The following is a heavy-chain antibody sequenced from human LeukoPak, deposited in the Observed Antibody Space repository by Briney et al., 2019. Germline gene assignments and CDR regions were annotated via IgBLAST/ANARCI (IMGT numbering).Heavy chain of an antibody. CDR1: KFIFSDYY. J-gene: IGHJ4*02. V-gene: IGHV3-11*01. D-gene: IGHD2-2*02. Sequence: GGSLRLSCAASKFIFSDYYMSWIRQAPGKGLEWVSYISGSGDTIYYAGSVKGRFTISRDNARNSLYLQMNSLRAEDTAVYYCARDVGVCSSTSCYTSYYFDYWGQGTLLTVSS. CDR3: ARDVGVCSSTSCYTSYYFDY. CDR2: ISGSGDTI.